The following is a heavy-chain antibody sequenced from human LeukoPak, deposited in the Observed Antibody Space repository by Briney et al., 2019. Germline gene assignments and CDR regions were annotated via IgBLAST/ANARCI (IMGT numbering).Heavy chain of an antibody. CDR3: ARRMRFNLRGYYYGMDV. Sequence: SETLSLTCAVYGGSFSGYYWSWIRQPPGKGLEWIGEINHSGSTNYNPSLKSRVTISVDTSKNQFSLKLSSVTAADTAVYYCARRMRFNLRGYYYGMDVWGQGTTVTVSS. CDR2: INHSGST. V-gene: IGHV4-34*01. CDR1: GGSFSGYY. J-gene: IGHJ6*02. D-gene: IGHD3-16*01.